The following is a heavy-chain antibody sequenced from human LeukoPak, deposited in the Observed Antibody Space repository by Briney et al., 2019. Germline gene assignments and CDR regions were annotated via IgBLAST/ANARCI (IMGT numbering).Heavy chain of an antibody. V-gene: IGHV1-24*01. CDR2: LDSEDGET. CDR3: ATDQGLFDY. J-gene: IGHJ4*02. CDR1: GYTLTELS. Sequence: GASVKVSCKVSGYTLTELSIHWVRQAPGKGLEWMGGLDSEDGETTYAQKFQGRVTMTEDTSIDTAFMELSSLRSEDTAVYYCATDQGLFDYWGQGTLVTVSS.